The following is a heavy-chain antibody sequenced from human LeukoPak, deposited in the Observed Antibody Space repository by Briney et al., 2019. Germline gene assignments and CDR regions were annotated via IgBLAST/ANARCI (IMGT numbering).Heavy chain of an antibody. CDR1: GFTFSDYY. Sequence: GGSLRLSCAASGFTFSDYYMSWIRQAPGKGLEWVSAISGSGGSTYYADSVKGRFTISRDNSRNTLYLQMNSLRAEDTAVYYCASSGITMVRGAGDYWGQGTLVTVSS. CDR2: ISGSGGST. CDR3: ASSGITMVRGAGDY. V-gene: IGHV3-23*01. D-gene: IGHD3-10*01. J-gene: IGHJ4*02.